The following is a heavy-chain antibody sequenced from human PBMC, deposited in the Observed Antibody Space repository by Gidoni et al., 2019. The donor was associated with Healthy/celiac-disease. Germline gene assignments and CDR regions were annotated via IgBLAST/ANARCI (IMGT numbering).Heavy chain of an antibody. CDR1: GCSISSSSYY. D-gene: IGHD4-4*01. CDR3: ARFIADYSNDDFDY. CDR2: IYYSGST. Sequence: QLQLHESGPGLVKPSETLSLTCTVSGCSISSSSYYWGWIRQPPGKGLEWIGSIYYSGSTYYNPALKSRVTIAVDTSKNQFSLKLSSVTAADTAVYYCARFIADYSNDDFDYWGQGTLVTVSS. J-gene: IGHJ4*02. V-gene: IGHV4-39*01.